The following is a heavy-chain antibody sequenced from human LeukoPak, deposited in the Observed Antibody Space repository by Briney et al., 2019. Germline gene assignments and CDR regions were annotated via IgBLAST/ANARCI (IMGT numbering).Heavy chain of an antibody. CDR2: ISSSSSYI. J-gene: IGHJ5*02. CDR1: GFTFSSYS. D-gene: IGHD2-15*01. Sequence: GGSLRLSCAASGFTFSSYSMNWVRQAPGKGLEWVSSISSSSSYIYYADSVKGRFTISRDNAKNLLYLQMNSLRAEDTAVYYCAREECSGGSCYFRFDPWGQGTLVTVSS. CDR3: AREECSGGSCYFRFDP. V-gene: IGHV3-21*01.